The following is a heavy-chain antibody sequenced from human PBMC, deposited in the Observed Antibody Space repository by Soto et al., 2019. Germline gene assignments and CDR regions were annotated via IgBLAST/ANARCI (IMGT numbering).Heavy chain of an antibody. CDR2: ISYDGSNK. CDR3: ARDANYGDYAKAHYYGLDV. J-gene: IGHJ6*02. Sequence: GGPLRLSCAASGFTFSSYAMHWVRQAPGKGLEWVAVISYDGSNKYYADSVKGRFTISRDNSKNTLYLQMNSLRAEDTAVYYWARDANYGDYAKAHYYGLDVWGQGTTVTVSS. CDR1: GFTFSSYA. D-gene: IGHD4-17*01. V-gene: IGHV3-30*01.